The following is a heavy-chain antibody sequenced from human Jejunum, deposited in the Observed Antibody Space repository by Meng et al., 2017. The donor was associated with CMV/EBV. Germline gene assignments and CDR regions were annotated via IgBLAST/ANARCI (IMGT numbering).Heavy chain of an antibody. CDR2: IKQDGSEK. CDR1: GLTFSTFW. CDR3: ATTSGSSY. D-gene: IGHD6-6*01. Sequence: SCASSGLTFSTFWMSWFRQAQGKGLGWVAHIKQDGSEKYYVDSVKGRFTISRDNTENSLFLQMNTLRAEDTAVYYCATTSGSSYWGQGALVTVSS. V-gene: IGHV3-7*01. J-gene: IGHJ4*02.